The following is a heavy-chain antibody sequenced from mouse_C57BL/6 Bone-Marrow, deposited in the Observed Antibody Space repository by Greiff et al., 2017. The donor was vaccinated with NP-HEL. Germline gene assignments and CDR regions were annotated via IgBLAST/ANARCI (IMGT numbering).Heavy chain of an antibody. D-gene: IGHD2-3*01. V-gene: IGHV1-64*01. CDR2: IHPNSGST. CDR3: AREAMMVTKGAWFAY. Sequence: VQLQQPGAELVKPGASVKLSCKASGYTFTSYWMHWVKQRPGQGLEWIGMIHPNSGSTNYNEKFKSKATLTVDKSSSTAYMQLSSLTSEDSAVYYCAREAMMVTKGAWFAYWGQGTLVTVSA. CDR1: GYTFTSYW. J-gene: IGHJ3*01.